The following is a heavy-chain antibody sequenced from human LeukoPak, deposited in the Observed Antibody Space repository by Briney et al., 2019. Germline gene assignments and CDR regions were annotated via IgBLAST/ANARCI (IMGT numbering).Heavy chain of an antibody. CDR1: GFPFSSYW. CDR3: VRAMDV. Sequence: GGSLRLSCVASGFPFSSYWMTWVRQAPGKGLEWVANIKQDGSEKYYVDSVKGRFTISRDNAKNSLYLQMNSLRAEDTAVFYCVRAMDVWGQGTTVTVSS. CDR2: IKQDGSEK. V-gene: IGHV3-7*03. J-gene: IGHJ6*02.